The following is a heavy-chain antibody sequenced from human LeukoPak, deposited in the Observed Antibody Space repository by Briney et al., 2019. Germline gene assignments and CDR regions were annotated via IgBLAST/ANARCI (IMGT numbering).Heavy chain of an antibody. V-gene: IGHV3-23*01. D-gene: IGHD2-2*01. J-gene: IGHJ1*01. CDR3: AKVGGYCSSTSCLGEYFQH. CDR2: ISISGGST. CDR1: GFTFGDYY. Sequence: GGSLRLSCAASGFTFGDYYMSWIRQAPGKGLEWVSRISISGGSTYYADSVKGRFTISRDNSKNTLYLQMNSLRAEDTAVYYCAKVGGYCSSTSCLGEYFQHWGQGTLVTVSS.